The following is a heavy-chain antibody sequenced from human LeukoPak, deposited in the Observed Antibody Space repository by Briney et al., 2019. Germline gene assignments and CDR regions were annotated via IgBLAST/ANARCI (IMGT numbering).Heavy chain of an antibody. D-gene: IGHD3-9*01. J-gene: IGHJ4*02. CDR1: GYTFTSYY. Sequence: ASVKVSCKASGYTFTSYYMHWVRQAPGQGLEWMGIINPSGGSTSYAQKFQGRVTMTRDTSTSTVYMELSSLRSEDTAVYYCARESGILPPECSFDYWGQGTLVTVSS. V-gene: IGHV1-46*01. CDR2: INPSGGST. CDR3: ARESGILPPECSFDY.